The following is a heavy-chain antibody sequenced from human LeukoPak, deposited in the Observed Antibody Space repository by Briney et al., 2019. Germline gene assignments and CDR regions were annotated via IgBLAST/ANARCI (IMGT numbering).Heavy chain of an antibody. D-gene: IGHD6-13*01. CDR2: ISAYNGNT. CDR3: ARVMYSSSWYTGAFDI. CDR1: GYTFTSYG. Sequence: ASVTVSCKASGYTFTSYGISWVRQAPGQGLEWMGWISAYNGNTNYAQKLQGRVTMTTDTSTSTAYMELRSLRSDDTAAYYCARVMYSSSWYTGAFDIWGQGTMVTVSS. J-gene: IGHJ3*02. V-gene: IGHV1-18*01.